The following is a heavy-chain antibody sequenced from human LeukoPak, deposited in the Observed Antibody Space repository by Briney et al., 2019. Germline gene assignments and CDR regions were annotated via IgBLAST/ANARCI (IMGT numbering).Heavy chain of an antibody. J-gene: IGHJ4*02. V-gene: IGHV4-34*01. CDR1: GGSFSGYY. CDR2: INHSGST. CDR3: ARVGRNYDSSGYYYYFDY. Sequence: SETLSLTCAVYGGSFSGYYWSWIRQPPGKGLEWIGEINHSGSTNYNPSLKSRVTISVDTSKNQFSLKLSSVTAADTAVYYCARVGRNYDSSGYYYYFDYWGQGTLVTVSS. D-gene: IGHD3-22*01.